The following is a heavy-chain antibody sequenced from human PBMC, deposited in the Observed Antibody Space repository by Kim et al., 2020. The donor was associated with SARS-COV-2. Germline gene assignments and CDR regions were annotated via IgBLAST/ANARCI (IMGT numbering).Heavy chain of an antibody. CDR3: ARARPITMVRGVKDYGMDV. CDR1: GYTFTSYA. V-gene: IGHV1-3*01. Sequence: ASVKVSCKASGYTFTSYAMHWVRQAPGQRLEWMGWINAGNGNTKYSQKFQGRVTITRDTSASTAYMELSSLRSEDTAVYYCARARPITMVRGVKDYGMDVWGQGTTVTVSS. CDR2: INAGNGNT. D-gene: IGHD3-10*01. J-gene: IGHJ6*02.